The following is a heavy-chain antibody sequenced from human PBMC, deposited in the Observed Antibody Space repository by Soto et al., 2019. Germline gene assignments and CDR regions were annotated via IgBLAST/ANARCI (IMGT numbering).Heavy chain of an antibody. J-gene: IGHJ4*02. Sequence: QVQLQESGPGLVKPSETLSLTCTVSGDSVSSDNYYWNWIRQPPGKGLEWIGYIYYSGSTNYNPSLNGRVTISLDTSKNQFSLRLRSVTAADTAVYYCARGGGRMGDHWGQGAQVTVSS. CDR1: GDSVSSDNYY. CDR2: IYYSGST. D-gene: IGHD2-15*01. V-gene: IGHV4-61*01. CDR3: ARGGGRMGDH.